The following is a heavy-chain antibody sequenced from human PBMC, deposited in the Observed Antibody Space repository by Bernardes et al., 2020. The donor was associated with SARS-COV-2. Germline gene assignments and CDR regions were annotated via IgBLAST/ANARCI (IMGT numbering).Heavy chain of an antibody. CDR3: ARGRTRLDI. J-gene: IGHJ3*02. CDR1: GDSFSSDSAA. CDR2: TYYRSKWYN. D-gene: IGHD4-17*01. V-gene: IGHV6-1*01. Sequence: SQTLSLTCAISGDSFSSDSAAWNWLRQSPSRGLEWLGRTYYRSKWYNDYAVSVKSRITINPDTSKNQFSLQLNSVTPEDTAVYYCARGRTRLDIWGQGTMVTVSS.